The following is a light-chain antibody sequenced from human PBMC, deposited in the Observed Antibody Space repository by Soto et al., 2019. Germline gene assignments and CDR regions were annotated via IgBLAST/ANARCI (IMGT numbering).Light chain of an antibody. CDR1: SSDVGGYDY. Sequence: QSALTQPASVSGSPGQSITISCSGTSSDVGGYDYVSWYQQHPGKAPKLMIFDVNNRPSGVSDRFSGSKSGNTASLTISGLQDEDEADYYCKSYTQSSTFVFGTGTKLTVL. CDR3: KSYTQSSTFV. CDR2: DVN. J-gene: IGLJ1*01. V-gene: IGLV2-14*03.